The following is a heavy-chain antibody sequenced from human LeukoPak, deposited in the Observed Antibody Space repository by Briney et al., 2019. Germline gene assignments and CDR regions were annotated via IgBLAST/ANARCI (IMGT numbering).Heavy chain of an antibody. CDR3: ARNPHYYDSSGYSDY. CDR1: GYTFTSYG. D-gene: IGHD3-22*01. CDR2: ISAYNGNT. J-gene: IGHJ4*02. V-gene: IGHV1-18*01. Sequence: ASVKVSCKASGYTFTSYGISWVRQAPGQGLEWMGWISAYNGNTNYAQKLQGRVTMTTDTSTSTAYMELSSLRSEDTAVYYCARNPHYYDSSGYSDYWGQGTLVTVSS.